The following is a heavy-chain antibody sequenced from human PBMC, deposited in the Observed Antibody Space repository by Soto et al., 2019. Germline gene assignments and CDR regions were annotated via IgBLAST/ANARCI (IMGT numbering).Heavy chain of an antibody. J-gene: IGHJ5*02. D-gene: IGHD2-2*01. Sequence: QLQLQESGPGLVKPSETLSLTRTVSGGSISSSSHYWAWIRQPPGKGLEWIGSIYYSGSTYYSPSLKSRVAISVDTSKNQFSLKLYSVTAADTAVYYCARETSGTSWSSPWGQGTLVTVSS. CDR2: IYYSGST. V-gene: IGHV4-39*02. CDR1: GGSISSSSHY. CDR3: ARETSGTSWSSP.